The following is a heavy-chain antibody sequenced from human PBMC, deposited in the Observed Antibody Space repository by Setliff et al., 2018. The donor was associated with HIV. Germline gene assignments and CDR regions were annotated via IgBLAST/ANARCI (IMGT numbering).Heavy chain of an antibody. CDR1: GFTFTNSA. Sequence: SVKVSCKASGFTFTNSAVQWVRRARGQRLEWVGWIVVGSGNTNYAQKFQERVTITRDMSTSRAYMELSGLRTEDTAVYYCAADPQTGTTSYDAFDIWGQGTMVTVSS. CDR2: IVVGSGNT. CDR3: AADPQTGTTSYDAFDI. J-gene: IGHJ3*02. D-gene: IGHD1-7*01. V-gene: IGHV1-58*01.